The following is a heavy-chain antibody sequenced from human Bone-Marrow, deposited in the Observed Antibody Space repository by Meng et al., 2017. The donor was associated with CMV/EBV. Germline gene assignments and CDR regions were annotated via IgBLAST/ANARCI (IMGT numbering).Heavy chain of an antibody. Sequence: CKTSGYAFTAYYMHWVRQAPGQGLEWMGWINPNTGGTKYARKFQGGVTMTRDTSTSTVYMELSRLRYDDTAVYYCVLPDWYSGYGVDYWGQGTLVTVSS. CDR1: GYAFTAYY. J-gene: IGHJ4*02. CDR3: VLPDWYSGYGVDY. D-gene: IGHD3-9*01. CDR2: INPNTGGT. V-gene: IGHV1-2*02.